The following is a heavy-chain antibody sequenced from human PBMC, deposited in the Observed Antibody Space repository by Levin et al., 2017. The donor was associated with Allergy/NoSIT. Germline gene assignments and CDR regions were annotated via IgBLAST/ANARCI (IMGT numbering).Heavy chain of an antibody. D-gene: IGHD6-13*01. V-gene: IGHV3-7*01. J-gene: IGHJ4*02. Sequence: GESLKISCAASGFTFSSYWMSWVRQAPGKGLEWVANIKQDGSEKYYVDSVKGRFTISRDNAKNSLYLQMNSLRAEDTAVYYCARAYSSSWWDYWGQGTLVTVSS. CDR1: GFTFSSYW. CDR3: ARAYSSSWWDY. CDR2: IKQDGSEK.